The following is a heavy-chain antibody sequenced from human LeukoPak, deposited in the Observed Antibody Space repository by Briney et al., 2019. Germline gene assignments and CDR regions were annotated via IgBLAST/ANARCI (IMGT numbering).Heavy chain of an antibody. CDR2: ISSSSSYI. V-gene: IGHV3-21*01. CDR1: GLTFSSYS. J-gene: IGHJ4*02. CDR3: ARDVGGFLEWLLYGFDY. D-gene: IGHD3-3*01. Sequence: GGSLRLSCAASGLTFSSYSMNWVRQAPGKGLEWVSSISSSSSYIYYADSVKGRFTISRDNAKNSLYLQMNSLRAEDTAVYYCARDVGGFLEWLLYGFDYWGQGTLVTVSS.